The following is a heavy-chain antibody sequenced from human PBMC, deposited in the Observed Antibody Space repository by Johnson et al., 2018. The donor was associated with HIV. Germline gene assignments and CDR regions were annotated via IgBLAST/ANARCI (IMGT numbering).Heavy chain of an antibody. CDR3: ARATVESAFDI. J-gene: IGHJ3*02. CDR2: ISYDGSNK. D-gene: IGHD4-23*01. Sequence: QVQLVESGGGVVQPGRSLRLSCAASGFTFSSYAMHWVRQAPGKGLEWVAVISYDGSNKYYADSVKGRFTISRDNSKNTLYLQMNSLRAEDTAVYYCARATVESAFDIWDQGTMV. CDR1: GFTFSSYA. V-gene: IGHV3-30-3*01.